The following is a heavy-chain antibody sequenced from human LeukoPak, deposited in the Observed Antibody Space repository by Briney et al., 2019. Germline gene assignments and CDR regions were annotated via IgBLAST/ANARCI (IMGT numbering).Heavy chain of an antibody. Sequence: PGGSLRLSCAASGFTFSSYGMHWVRQAPGKGLEWVSSISSSSSYIYYADSVKGRFTISRDNAKNSLYLQMNSLRAEDTAVYYCARDRGRGDAFDIWGQGTMVTVSS. CDR1: GFTFSSYG. CDR2: ISSSSSYI. V-gene: IGHV3-21*01. D-gene: IGHD3-10*01. CDR3: ARDRGRGDAFDI. J-gene: IGHJ3*02.